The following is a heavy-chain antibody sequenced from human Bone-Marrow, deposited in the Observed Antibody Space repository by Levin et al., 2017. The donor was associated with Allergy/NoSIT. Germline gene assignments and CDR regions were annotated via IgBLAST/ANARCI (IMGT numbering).Heavy chain of an antibody. CDR1: GFTFSSYA. Sequence: LSLTCAASGFTFSSYAMHWVRQAPGKGLEWVAVISYDGSNKYYADSVKGRFTISRDNSKNTLYLQMNSLRAEDTAVYYCARQTDSRGWYEINFDYWGQGTLVTVSS. V-gene: IGHV3-30-3*01. CDR2: ISYDGSNK. J-gene: IGHJ4*02. CDR3: ARQTDSRGWYEINFDY. D-gene: IGHD6-19*01.